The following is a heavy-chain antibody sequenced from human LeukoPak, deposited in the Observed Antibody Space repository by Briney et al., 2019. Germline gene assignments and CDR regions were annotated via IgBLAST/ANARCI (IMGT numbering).Heavy chain of an antibody. CDR1: GFTFSSYE. D-gene: IGHD3-22*01. Sequence: GGSLRLSCAASGFTFSSYEMNWVRQAPGKGLEWVSYISSSGSTIYYADSVKGRFTISRDNAKNSLYLQMNSLRAEDTAVYYCARTRITMIVVASFDIWGQGTMVTVSS. V-gene: IGHV3-48*03. J-gene: IGHJ3*02. CDR2: ISSSGSTI. CDR3: ARTRITMIVVASFDI.